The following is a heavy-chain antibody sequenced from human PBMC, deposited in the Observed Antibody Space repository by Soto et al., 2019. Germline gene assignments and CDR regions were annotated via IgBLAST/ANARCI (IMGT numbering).Heavy chain of an antibody. CDR1: GFTFNFYS. Sequence: VGSLRLSCTASGFTFNFYSIHWVGQAPGKGLEWVAVMSYDGTRKFFADSVKGRFTISRYNTKNTLFLDMDRLTTEDTAMYYCARDGDSSGWNYWYFDLWGRGTRVTVSS. V-gene: IGHV3-30*19. CDR3: ARDGDSSGWNYWYFDL. J-gene: IGHJ2*01. CDR2: MSYDGTRK. D-gene: IGHD6-19*01.